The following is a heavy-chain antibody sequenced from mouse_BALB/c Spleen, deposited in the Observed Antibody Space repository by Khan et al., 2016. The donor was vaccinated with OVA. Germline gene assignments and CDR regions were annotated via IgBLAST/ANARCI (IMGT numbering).Heavy chain of an antibody. CDR2: INSDGYYT. CDR1: GFTFSTYA. CDR3: ASYLTGSFAY. J-gene: IGHJ3*01. V-gene: IGHV5-6*01. Sequence: EVQLQESGGDLVKPGGSLRLSCAASGFTFSTYAMSWVRQPPDKRLERVATINSDGYYTYYPDTVKGRFTISRNNAENTLYLQMSSLKSEDTAIYYCASYLTGSFAYWGQGTLVTVSA. D-gene: IGHD4-1*01.